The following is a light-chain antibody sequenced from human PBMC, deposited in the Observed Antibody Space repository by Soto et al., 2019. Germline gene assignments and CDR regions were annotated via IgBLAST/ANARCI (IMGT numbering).Light chain of an antibody. J-gene: IGLJ3*02. CDR2: EVS. V-gene: IGLV2-14*01. CDR1: SSDVGGYHY. CDR3: SSYSTSSPWV. Sequence: QSALTQPASVSGSPGQSITISCTGTSSDVGGYHYVSWYQQHPGKAPKLIIYEVSSRPSGVSSRFSGSKSGNTASLTVSGLRTEDEANYYCSSYSTSSPWVFGGGTKVTVL.